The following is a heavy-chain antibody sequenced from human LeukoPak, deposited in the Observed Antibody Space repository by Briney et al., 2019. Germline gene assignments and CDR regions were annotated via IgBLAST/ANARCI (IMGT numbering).Heavy chain of an antibody. J-gene: IGHJ4*02. V-gene: IGHV4-59*08. CDR2: IYYSGST. Sequence: SETLSLTCTVSGGSISSYHWSWVRQPPRKGLEWIGYIYYSGSTNYNPSLKSRVTISVDMSKNQFSLKLSSVTAADTAVYFCARGVWEPYYWGQGTLVTVSS. D-gene: IGHD1-26*01. CDR3: ARGVWEPYY. CDR1: GGSISSYH.